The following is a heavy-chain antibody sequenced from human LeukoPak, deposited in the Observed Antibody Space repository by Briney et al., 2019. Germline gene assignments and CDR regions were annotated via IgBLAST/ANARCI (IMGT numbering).Heavy chain of an antibody. Sequence: SETLSLTCTVSGGSISSYYWSWIRQPPGKGLEWIGYIYYSGSTNYNPSLKSRVTISVDTSKNQFSLKLSSVTAADTAVYYCARRLRGSYYGSGSYLRYYMDVWGKGTTVTISS. D-gene: IGHD3-10*01. CDR1: GGSISSYY. V-gene: IGHV4-59*12. CDR2: IYYSGST. CDR3: ARRLRGSYYGSGSYLRYYMDV. J-gene: IGHJ6*03.